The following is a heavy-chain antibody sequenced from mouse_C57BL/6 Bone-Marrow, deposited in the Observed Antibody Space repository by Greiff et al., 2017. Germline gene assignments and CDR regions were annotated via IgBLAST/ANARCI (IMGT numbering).Heavy chain of an antibody. Sequence: LVESGAELVRPGASVKLSCTASGFNIKDDYMHWVKQRPEQGLEWIGWIDPENGDTEYASKFQGKATITADTSSNTAYLQLSSLTSEDAAVYYCTYYYGSSSRFAYWGQGTLVTVSA. V-gene: IGHV14-4*01. CDR3: TYYYGSSSRFAY. J-gene: IGHJ3*01. CDR2: IDPENGDT. D-gene: IGHD1-1*01. CDR1: GFNIKDDY.